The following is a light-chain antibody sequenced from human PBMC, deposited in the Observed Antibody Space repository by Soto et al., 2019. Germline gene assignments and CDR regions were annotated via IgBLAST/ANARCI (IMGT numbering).Light chain of an antibody. CDR3: QQRSNWPRT. CDR1: QTVSSNY. CDR2: GAS. J-gene: IGKJ1*01. Sequence: EIVLTQSPGTLSLSPGERATLSCRASQTVSSNYLAWCQQRPGQAPRLLIYGASSRATGIPDRFSGSGSGTDFTLTISRLEPEDFAVYYCQQRSNWPRTFGQGTTVDIK. V-gene: IGKV3D-20*02.